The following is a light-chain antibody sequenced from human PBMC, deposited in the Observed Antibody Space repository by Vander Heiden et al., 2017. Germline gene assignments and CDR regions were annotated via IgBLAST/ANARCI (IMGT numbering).Light chain of an antibody. CDR3: QSYDSSMSGWGV. J-gene: IGLJ2*01. CDR2: VNS. V-gene: IGLV1-40*01. CDR1: SSNIGAGYD. Sequence: QSVLTQPPSVSRAPGQRVTISCTGSSSNIGAGYDVLWYQQRPGTAPKLLIFVNSNRPSGVPDRFSGSKSGTSASPAITGLQAEDEADDYCQSYDSSMSGWGVFGGGTKLTVL.